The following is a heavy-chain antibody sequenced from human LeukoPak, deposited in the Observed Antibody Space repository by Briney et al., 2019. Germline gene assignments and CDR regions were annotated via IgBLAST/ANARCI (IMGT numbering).Heavy chain of an antibody. D-gene: IGHD4-11*01. V-gene: IGHV1-18*01. J-gene: IGHJ4*02. Sequence: ASVKVSCKASGYTFTSNGISWLRQAPGQGLEWMGWISAYNGNTNYAQKLQGRVTMTRDTSTSTAYMELRSLRSDDTAVYYCARDDNYGIFVNVNYWGQGTLVTVSS. CDR2: ISAYNGNT. CDR1: GYTFTSNG. CDR3: ARDDNYGIFVNVNY.